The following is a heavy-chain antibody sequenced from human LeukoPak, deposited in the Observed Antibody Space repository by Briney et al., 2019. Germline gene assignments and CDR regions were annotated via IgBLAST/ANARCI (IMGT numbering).Heavy chain of an antibody. J-gene: IGHJ4*02. D-gene: IGHD3-22*01. CDR2: ISAYNGNT. CDR3: ARGRTDYYESSGSFPALGY. Sequence: ASVKVSCKASGYTFTSYGISWVRQAPGQGLEWMGWISAYNGNTNYAQKLQGRVTMTTDTSTSTAYMELRSLRSEDTAVYYCARGRTDYYESSGSFPALGYWGQGTLVTVSS. CDR1: GYTFTSYG. V-gene: IGHV1-18*01.